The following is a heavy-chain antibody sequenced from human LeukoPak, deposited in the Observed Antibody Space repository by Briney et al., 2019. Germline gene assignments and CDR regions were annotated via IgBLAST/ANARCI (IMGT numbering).Heavy chain of an antibody. Sequence: ASVKVSCKASSYTFTRYGISWVRQAPGQGLEWMGWISGSNGNTNYAQKLQGRVTVTTDTSTSTAYMELRSLRSDDTAVYYCARSGHRRYYYSSGPDYWGQGTLVTVSS. CDR1: SYTFTRYG. D-gene: IGHD3-10*01. V-gene: IGHV1-18*01. CDR2: ISGSNGNT. CDR3: ARSGHRRYYYSSGPDY. J-gene: IGHJ4*02.